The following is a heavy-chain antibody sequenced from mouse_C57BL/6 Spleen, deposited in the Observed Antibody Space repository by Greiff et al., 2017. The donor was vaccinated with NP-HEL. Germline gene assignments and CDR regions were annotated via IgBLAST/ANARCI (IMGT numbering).Heavy chain of an antibody. V-gene: IGHV1-42*01. Sequence: EVQLQQSGPELVKPGASVKISCKASGYSFTGYYMNWVKQSPEKSLEWIGEINPSTGGTTYNQKFKAKATLTVDKSSSTAYMQLKSLTSEDSAVYYCARKGDYDYDWGLSYWGQGTTLTVSS. CDR2: INPSTGGT. D-gene: IGHD2-4*01. CDR3: ARKGDYDYDWGLSY. CDR1: GYSFTGYY. J-gene: IGHJ2*01.